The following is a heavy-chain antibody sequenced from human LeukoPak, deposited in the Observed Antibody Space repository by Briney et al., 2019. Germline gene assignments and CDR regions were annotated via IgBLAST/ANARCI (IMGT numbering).Heavy chain of an antibody. D-gene: IGHD3-10*02. CDR1: GFSVSSNY. CDR2: IYYSGST. J-gene: IGHJ3*02. Sequence: GSLRLSCAASGFSVSSNYMSWVRQAPGKGLEWIGYIYYSGSTNYNPSLKSRVTISVDTSKNQFSLKLSSVTAADTAVYYCARGCSTDAFDIWGQGTMVTVSS. V-gene: IGHV4-59*02. CDR3: ARGCSTDAFDI.